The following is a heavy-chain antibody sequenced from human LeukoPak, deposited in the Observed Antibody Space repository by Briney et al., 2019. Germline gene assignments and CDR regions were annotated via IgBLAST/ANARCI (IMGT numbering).Heavy chain of an antibody. Sequence: ASVKVSCKASGYTFTNYGISWLRQAPGQGLEWMGWISIYNGNTDYAQKLRGRVTMTTDTSTSTAYMELRSLRSDDTAVYYCARITYDFWSGYYMPDGPWGQGTLVTVSS. J-gene: IGHJ5*02. D-gene: IGHD3-3*01. V-gene: IGHV1-18*01. CDR1: GYTFTNYG. CDR3: ARITYDFWSGYYMPDGP. CDR2: ISIYNGNT.